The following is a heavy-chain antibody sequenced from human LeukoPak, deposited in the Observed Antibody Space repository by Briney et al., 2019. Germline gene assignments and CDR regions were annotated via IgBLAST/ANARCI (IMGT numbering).Heavy chain of an antibody. CDR2: IIPILGIA. Sequence: GASVKVSCKASGGTFSSYAISWVRQAPRQGLEWMGRIIPILGIANYAQKFQGRVTITADKSTSTAYMELSSLRSEDTAVYYCARDLLVAAAGTEEGYWGQGTLVTVSS. J-gene: IGHJ4*02. V-gene: IGHV1-69*04. CDR1: GGTFSSYA. CDR3: ARDLLVAAAGTEEGY. D-gene: IGHD6-13*01.